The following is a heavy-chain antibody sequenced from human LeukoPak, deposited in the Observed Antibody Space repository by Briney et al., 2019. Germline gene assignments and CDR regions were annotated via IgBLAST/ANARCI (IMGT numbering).Heavy chain of an antibody. CDR1: GFTFSSYG. CDR2: ISYDGSVE. D-gene: IGHD1-26*01. V-gene: IGHV3-30*03. J-gene: IGHJ6*02. CDR3: ARGLRRATSYYYGMDV. Sequence: GGSLRLSCAASGFTFSSYGMHWVRQAPGKGLEWVAAISYDGSVEYYADSVKGRFTISRDNSKNTLYLPMNRLRAEDTAVYYCARGLRRATSYYYGMDVWGQGTTVTVSS.